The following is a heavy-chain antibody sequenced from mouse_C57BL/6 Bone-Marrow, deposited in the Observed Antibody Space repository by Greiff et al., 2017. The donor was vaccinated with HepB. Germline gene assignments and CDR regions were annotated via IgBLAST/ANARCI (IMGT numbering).Heavy chain of an antibody. CDR1: GFTFTDYY. CDR2: INSDDSST. Sequence: EVQLVESEGGLVQPGSSMKLSCTASGFTFTDYYMDWVRQVPEKGLEWVANINSDDSSTNYLDSLKSRFIISRDNAKNILYLQMSSLKSEDTATYYWARGDYGSSYPYFDYWGQGTTLTVSS. J-gene: IGHJ2*01. V-gene: IGHV5-16*01. D-gene: IGHD1-1*01. CDR3: ARGDYGSSYPYFDY.